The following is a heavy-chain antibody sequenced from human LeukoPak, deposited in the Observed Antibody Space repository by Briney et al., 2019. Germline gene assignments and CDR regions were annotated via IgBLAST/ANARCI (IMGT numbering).Heavy chain of an antibody. J-gene: IGHJ4*02. D-gene: IGHD2-15*01. V-gene: IGHV3-30*18. CDR3: AKDLAFRRIVVVVAATPIDY. Sequence: GGSLRLSCAASGFTFSSYGMHWVRQAPGKGLDWVAVISYDGSNKYYADSVKGRFTISRDNSKNKLYLQMNSLRAEDTAVYYCAKDLAFRRIVVVVAATPIDYWGQGTLVTVSS. CDR2: ISYDGSNK. CDR1: GFTFSSYG.